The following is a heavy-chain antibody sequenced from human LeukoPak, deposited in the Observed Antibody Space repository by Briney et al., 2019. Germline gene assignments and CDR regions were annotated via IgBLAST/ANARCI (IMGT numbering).Heavy chain of an antibody. Sequence: ASVKVSCKASGYTFTGYYMHWVRQAPGQGLEWMGWINPNSGGTNYALKFQGRVTMTRDTSISTAYMELSRLRSDDTAVYYCARDFRVVGASYYYYYYMDVWGKGTTVTVSS. CDR1: GYTFTGYY. CDR2: INPNSGGT. J-gene: IGHJ6*03. CDR3: ARDFRVVGASYYYYYYMDV. D-gene: IGHD1-26*01. V-gene: IGHV1-2*02.